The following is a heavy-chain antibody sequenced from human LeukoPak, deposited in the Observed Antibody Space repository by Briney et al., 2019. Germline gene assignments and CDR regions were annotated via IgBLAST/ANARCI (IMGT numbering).Heavy chain of an antibody. Sequence: GGSLRLSCAASTFTFYSYAMSWVRQAPGKGLEWVSAISGSGGSTYYADSVKGRFTISRDNSKNTLYLQMNSLRAEDTAVYYCAKGASSSRRYFDLWGRGTLVTVSS. V-gene: IGHV3-23*01. J-gene: IGHJ2*01. CDR2: ISGSGGST. CDR3: AKGASSSRRYFDL. D-gene: IGHD6-6*01. CDR1: TFTFYSYA.